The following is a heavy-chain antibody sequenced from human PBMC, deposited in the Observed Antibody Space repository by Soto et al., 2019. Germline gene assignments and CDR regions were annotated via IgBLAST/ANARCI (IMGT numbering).Heavy chain of an antibody. Sequence: QVQLVESGGGVVQPGKSLRLSCAASGFTFSTYGIHWVRQAPGKGLEWVALISYDGGSKYYGDSVNGRFIISRDDSHTTVSLQMNSLRADDTAVYFCAKEQLAMTVVVADYFDTWGQGTLITAYS. CDR3: AKEQLAMTVVVADYFDT. V-gene: IGHV3-30*18. D-gene: IGHD3-22*01. J-gene: IGHJ4*02. CDR1: GFTFSTYG. CDR2: ISYDGGSK.